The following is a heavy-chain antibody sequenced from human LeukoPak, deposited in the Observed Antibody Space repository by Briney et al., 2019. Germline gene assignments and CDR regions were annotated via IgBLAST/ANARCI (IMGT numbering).Heavy chain of an antibody. V-gene: IGHV3-30*18. J-gene: IGHJ4*02. CDR1: GFTFSSYG. D-gene: IGHD3-22*01. Sequence: GGSLRLSCAASGFTFSSYGMNWVRQAPGKGLEWVAVISYDGSNKYYADSVKGRFTISRDNSRNTLYLQMNSLRAEDTAVYYCANIGGYYYDSSGYYQDYWGQGTLVTVSS. CDR3: ANIGGYYYDSSGYYQDY. CDR2: ISYDGSNK.